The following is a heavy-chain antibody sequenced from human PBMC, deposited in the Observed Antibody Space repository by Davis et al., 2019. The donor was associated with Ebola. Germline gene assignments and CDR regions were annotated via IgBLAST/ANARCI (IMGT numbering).Heavy chain of an antibody. D-gene: IGHD6-19*01. CDR3: ARDQVVAGTFYFDY. V-gene: IGHV4-4*07. CDR1: GGSISSYY. Sequence: PSETLSLTRTVSGGSISSYYWSWIRQPAGKGLEWIGRIYTSGSTNYNPSLKSRVTMSVDTSKNQFSLKLSSVTAADTAVYYCARDQVVAGTFYFDYWGQGTLVTVSS. CDR2: IYTSGST. J-gene: IGHJ4*02.